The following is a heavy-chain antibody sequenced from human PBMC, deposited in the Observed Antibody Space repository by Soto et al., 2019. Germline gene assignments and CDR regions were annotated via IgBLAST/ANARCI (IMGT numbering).Heavy chain of an antibody. CDR2: IYHRGEA. Sequence: RLQESGPGLVKPSDTVSLTCSVSGDSINKFYWGWIRQAPGKGLEWIAYIYHRGEAFYNPSLKIRVTISVDKSKEQFSLNVTSVTAADTAVYFCTRISTAFDSWGQGILVTVSS. CDR1: GDSINKFY. J-gene: IGHJ4*02. CDR3: TRISTAFDS. V-gene: IGHV4-59*07. D-gene: IGHD2-21*02.